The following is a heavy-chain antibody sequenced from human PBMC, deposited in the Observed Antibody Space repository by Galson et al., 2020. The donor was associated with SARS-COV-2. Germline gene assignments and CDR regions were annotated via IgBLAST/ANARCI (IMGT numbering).Heavy chain of an antibody. CDR3: AKDVPREGEAWNYDYDYGMDV. V-gene: IGHV3-30*02. Sequence: GGSLRLSCAASGFTFSSYGMHWVRQAPGKGLDWVAFVRFDGSEKYFADSVKGRFTISRDNSKSTVYLQMNRLRPEDTAVYYCAKDVPREGEAWNYDYDYGMDVWGQGTTVTVSS. CDR1: GFTFSSYG. CDR2: VRFDGSEK. J-gene: IGHJ6*02. D-gene: IGHD1-1*01.